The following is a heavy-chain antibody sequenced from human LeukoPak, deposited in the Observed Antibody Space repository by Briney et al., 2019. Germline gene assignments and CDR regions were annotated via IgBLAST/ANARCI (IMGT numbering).Heavy chain of an antibody. D-gene: IGHD3-3*01. J-gene: IGHJ4*02. CDR2: ISAYNGNT. CDR1: GYTFTSYY. Sequence: ASVKVSCKASGYTFTSYYMHWVRQAPGQGLEWMGWISAYNGNTNYAQKLQGRVTMTTDTSTSTAYMELRSLRSDDTAVYYCARDTQALNYDFWSGYYSAGRYEPFDYWGQGTLVTVSS. V-gene: IGHV1-18*04. CDR3: ARDTQALNYDFWSGYYSAGRYEPFDY.